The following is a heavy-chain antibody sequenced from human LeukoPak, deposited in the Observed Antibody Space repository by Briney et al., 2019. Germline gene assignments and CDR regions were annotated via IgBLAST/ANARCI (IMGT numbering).Heavy chain of an antibody. V-gene: IGHV1-18*01. CDR1: GYTFTSYG. D-gene: IGHD3-22*01. CDR2: ISAYNGNT. J-gene: IGHJ6*03. CDR3: ARDVYYYDSSGYYSTNYYYYYMDV. Sequence: GASVKVSCKASGYTFTSYGISWVRQVPGQGLEWMGWISAYNGNTNYAQKLQGRVTMTTDTSTSTAYMELRSLRSDDTAVYYCARDVYYYDSSGYYSTNYYYYYMDVWGKGTTVTVSS.